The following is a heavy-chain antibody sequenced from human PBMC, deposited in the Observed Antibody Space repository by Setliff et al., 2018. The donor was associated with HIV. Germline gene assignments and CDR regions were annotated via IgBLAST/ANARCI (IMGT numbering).Heavy chain of an antibody. CDR2: INHSGST. V-gene: IGHV4-34*01. D-gene: IGHD3-22*01. Sequence: SSETLSLTCAVYGGSFSGYYRSWIRQPPGKGLEWIGEINHSGSTNYNPSLKSRVTISVDTSKNQFSLKLSSVTAADTAVYYCARASSGYYSRFDYWGQGTLVTVSS. J-gene: IGHJ4*02. CDR1: GGSFSGYY. CDR3: ARASSGYYSRFDY.